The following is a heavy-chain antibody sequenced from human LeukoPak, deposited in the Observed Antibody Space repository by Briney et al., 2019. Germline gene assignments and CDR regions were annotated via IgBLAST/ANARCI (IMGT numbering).Heavy chain of an antibody. V-gene: IGHV1-8*03. D-gene: IGHD3/OR15-3a*01. J-gene: IGHJ3*02. CDR1: GYTFTSYD. CDR2: FNPNSNSA. CDR3: ARVISGFWTGYYDPFDI. Sequence: ASVKVSCKASGYTFTSYDINWVRQATGQGLEWMGWFNPNSNSAGYAQNFQGRVTITGDTSMSTAYTELTSLRSEDTAVYYCARVISGFWTGYYDPFDIWGQGTMVTVSS.